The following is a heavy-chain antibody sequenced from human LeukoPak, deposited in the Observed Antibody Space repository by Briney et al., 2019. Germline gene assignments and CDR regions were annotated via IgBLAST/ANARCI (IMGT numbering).Heavy chain of an antibody. CDR1: GYIFSDYG. CDR3: AREDTSGYFDY. CDR2: ISTYNGNT. V-gene: IGHV1-18*01. Sequence: ASVEVACKASGYIFSDYGFAWVRQAPGQGLEWMGWISTYNGNTKYAQMLQGRVTMATDTSTSTAFLVLRSLRSDDTAVYYCAREDTSGYFDYWGQGTLVTVSS. J-gene: IGHJ4*02. D-gene: IGHD3-22*01.